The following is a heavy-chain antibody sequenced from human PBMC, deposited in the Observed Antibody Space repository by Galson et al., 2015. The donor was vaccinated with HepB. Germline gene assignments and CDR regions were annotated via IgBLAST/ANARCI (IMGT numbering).Heavy chain of an antibody. D-gene: IGHD3-22*01. CDR1: GFPFNEYA. CDR2: ISFDGRSV. CDR3: AKNFAQWLVLGGFFDM. V-gene: IGHV3-30-3*02. Sequence: SLRLSCASSGFPFNEYALHWVRQAPGKGLEWLAVISFDGRSVYYGDSVKGRFTVSRDNSRSTLFLQMNSLRPDDTAVYYCAKNFAQWLVLGGFFDMWGQGALVSVS. J-gene: IGHJ4*02.